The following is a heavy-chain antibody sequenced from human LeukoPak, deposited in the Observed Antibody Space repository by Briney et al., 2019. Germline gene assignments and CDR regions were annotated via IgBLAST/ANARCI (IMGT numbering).Heavy chain of an antibody. CDR3: ARAYSPDFWTDPYCFDY. V-gene: IGHV4-4*07. Sequence: SETLSLTCTVSGGSISSYYWSWIRQPAGKGLEWIGRIYTSGSTDYNPSLKGRVTMSVDTSKNQFSLKLSSVTAADTAVYYCARAYSPDFWTDPYCFDYWGQGTLVTVSS. CDR2: IYTSGST. D-gene: IGHD3/OR15-3a*01. J-gene: IGHJ4*02. CDR1: GGSISSYY.